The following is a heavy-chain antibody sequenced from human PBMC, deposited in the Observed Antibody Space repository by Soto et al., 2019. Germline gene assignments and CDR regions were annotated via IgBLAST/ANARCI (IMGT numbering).Heavy chain of an antibody. CDR2: ISYDGSNK. D-gene: IGHD3-3*01. J-gene: IGHJ6*02. CDR3: AKDLVDYDFWSGYYTIGDYYYGMDV. Sequence: GGSLRLSCAASGFTFSSYGMHWVRQAPGKGLEWVAVISYDGSNKYYADSVKGRFTISRDNSKNTLYLQMNSLRAEDTAVYYCAKDLVDYDFWSGYYTIGDYYYGMDVWGQGTTVTVSS. V-gene: IGHV3-30*18. CDR1: GFTFSSYG.